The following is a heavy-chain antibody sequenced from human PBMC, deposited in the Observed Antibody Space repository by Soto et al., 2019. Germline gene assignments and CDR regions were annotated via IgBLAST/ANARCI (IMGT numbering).Heavy chain of an antibody. V-gene: IGHV3-30-3*01. D-gene: IGHD6-6*01. CDR2: ISYDGSNK. CDR1: GFTFSSYA. Sequence: GGSLRLSCAASGFTFSSYAMHWVRQAPGKGLEWVAVISYDGSNKYYADSVKGRFTISRDNSKNTLYLQVNSLRAEDTAVYYCARGRGASSIAALDAFDIWGQGTMVTVSS. CDR3: ARGRGASSIAALDAFDI. J-gene: IGHJ3*02.